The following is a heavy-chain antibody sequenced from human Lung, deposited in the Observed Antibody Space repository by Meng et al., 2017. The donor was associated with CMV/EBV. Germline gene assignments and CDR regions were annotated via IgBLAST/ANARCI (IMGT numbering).Heavy chain of an antibody. Sequence: GESXKISCAASEFTFSGFWMAWVRQAPGKGLEWVANINQDGSEIYYLDSVKGRFTISRDNAKNSLFLQMNSLRAEDTAVYYCARAIWFGECCDVWGEGTRVTVSS. CDR2: INQDGSEI. D-gene: IGHD3-10*01. CDR1: EFTFSGFW. J-gene: IGHJ4*02. CDR3: ARAIWFGECCDV. V-gene: IGHV3-7*01.